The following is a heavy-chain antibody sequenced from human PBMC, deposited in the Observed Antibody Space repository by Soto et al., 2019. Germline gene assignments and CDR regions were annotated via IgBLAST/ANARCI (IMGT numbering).Heavy chain of an antibody. CDR3: ARGVRSSGWLGNYYGMDV. J-gene: IGHJ6*02. V-gene: IGHV3-30-3*01. CDR1: GFTLSSYW. Sequence: VQLVESGGGLVQPGGSLRLSCAASGFTLSSYWMHWVRQAPGKGLEWVAVISYDGSNKYYADSVKGRFTISRDNSKNTLYLQMNSLRAEDTAVYYCARGVRSSGWLGNYYGMDVWGQGTTVTVSS. CDR2: ISYDGSNK. D-gene: IGHD6-19*01.